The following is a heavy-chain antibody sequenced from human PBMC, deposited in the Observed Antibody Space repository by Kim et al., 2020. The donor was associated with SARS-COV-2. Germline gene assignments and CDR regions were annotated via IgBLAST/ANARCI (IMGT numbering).Heavy chain of an antibody. D-gene: IGHD4-4*01. V-gene: IGHV3-20*04. J-gene: IGHJ4*02. CDR1: GFIFDDFG. CDR2: ISWSGRST. Sequence: GGSLRLSCAASGFIFDDFGLIWVRQVPGKGLEWVSGISWSGRSTGYADSVKGRFTVSRDNVKNSLYLQMNGLRAEDTAFYYCARVAESSNYYDAPPYYFDYWGQGTLVAVSS. CDR3: ARVAESSNYYDAPPYYFDY.